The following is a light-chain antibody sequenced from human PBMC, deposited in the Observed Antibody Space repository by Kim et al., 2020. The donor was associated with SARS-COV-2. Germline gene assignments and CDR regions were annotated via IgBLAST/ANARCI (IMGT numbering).Light chain of an antibody. J-gene: IGLJ3*02. CDR1: SGYSNYK. CDR3: GADHGSGSNFVYV. V-gene: IGLV9-49*01. CDR2: VGTGGIVG. Sequence: CNLSSGYSNYKVDWYQQRPGKGPRFVMRVGTGGIVGSKGDGIPDRFSVLGSGLNRYLTIKNIQEEDESDYHCGADHGSGSNFVYVFGGGTQLTVL.